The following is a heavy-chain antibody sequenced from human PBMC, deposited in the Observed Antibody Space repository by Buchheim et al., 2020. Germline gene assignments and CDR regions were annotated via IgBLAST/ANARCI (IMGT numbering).Heavy chain of an antibody. V-gene: IGHV3-30*18. D-gene: IGHD3-10*01. J-gene: IGHJ6*04. CDR1: GFTFSSYG. CDR3: AKGYGSGSAMDA. Sequence: QVQLVESGGGVVQPGRSLRLSCAASGFTFSSYGMHWVRQAPGKGLEWVAVISYDGSNKYYADSVKGRFTISRDTSKTTLYLQMNSLRAEDTAVYYCAKGYGSGSAMDAWGKGTTVTVSS. CDR2: ISYDGSNK.